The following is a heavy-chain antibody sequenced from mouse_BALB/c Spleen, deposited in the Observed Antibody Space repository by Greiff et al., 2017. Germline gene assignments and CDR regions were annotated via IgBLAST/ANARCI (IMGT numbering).Heavy chain of an antibody. V-gene: IGHV2-9*02. CDR1: GFSLTSYG. CDR2: IWAGGST. J-gene: IGHJ3*01. Sequence: VQLVESGPGLVAPSQSLSITCTVSGFSLTSYGVHWVRQPPGKGLEWLGVIWAGGSTNYNSALMSRLSISKDNSKSQVFLKMNSTQTDDTAMYYCARDSGGAWFAYWGQGTLVTVSA. CDR3: ARDSGGAWFAY.